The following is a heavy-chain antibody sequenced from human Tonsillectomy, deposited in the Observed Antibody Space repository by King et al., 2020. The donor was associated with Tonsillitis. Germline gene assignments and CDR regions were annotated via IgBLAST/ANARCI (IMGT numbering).Heavy chain of an antibody. CDR3: TKDKGADYYDSGRGAFDI. CDR1: GFTFRNYD. D-gene: IGHD3-22*01. CDR2: ITANSKYI. V-gene: IGHV3-21*01. J-gene: IGHJ3*02. Sequence: VQLVESGGGLVKPGGSLRLSCAASGFTFRNYDMAWVRQGPGKGLEWVSSITANSKYIYYAASVKGRFTISRDNARTSLYLDMDFLSAEDTAVYYCTKDKGADYYDSGRGAFDIWGQGTTVTVSS.